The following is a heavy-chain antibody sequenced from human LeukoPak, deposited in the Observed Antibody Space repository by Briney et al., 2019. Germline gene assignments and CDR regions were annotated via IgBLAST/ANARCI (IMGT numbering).Heavy chain of an antibody. CDR2: FRWRAYGGAA. CDR3: SRNGLVDFDY. V-gene: IGHV3-49*04. Sequence: GGSLGLSCTTSVFAFDDFAMSWVRQPAGKGLEWVGFFRWRAYGGAAEYAASVKGRFIISRDDSKGIDYLQMNSLKTEDTAVYYCSRNGLVDFDYWGQGSRVIVSP. J-gene: IGHJ4*02. CDR1: VFAFDDFA.